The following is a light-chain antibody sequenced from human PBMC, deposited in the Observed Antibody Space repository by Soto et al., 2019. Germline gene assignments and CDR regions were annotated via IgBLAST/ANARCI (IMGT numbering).Light chain of an antibody. V-gene: IGKV1-5*01. CDR2: GAS. Sequence: DIEMTQSPSTLSASVGDRVTITCRASQNIDNWLAWYQQKPGKAPRLLIYGASTLETGVPSRLSGTGSGTEFTLNIRSLQPDDFATYYCQQFYSYSTFGQGTKVEVK. CDR3: QQFYSYST. CDR1: QNIDNW. J-gene: IGKJ1*01.